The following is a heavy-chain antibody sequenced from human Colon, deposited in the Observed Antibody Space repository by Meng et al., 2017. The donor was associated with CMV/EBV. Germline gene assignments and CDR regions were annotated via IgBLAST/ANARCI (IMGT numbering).Heavy chain of an antibody. Sequence: GGSLRLSCAASATTFDNYWMHWVRQVPGKGLEWVSSISCYGDMTYYADSVKGRFTISRDNSKTSQYLQMNSLRVEDTAVYYCAKERFCDAPPKRSFDFWGQGTLVTVSS. CDR2: ISCYGDMT. J-gene: IGHJ4*02. V-gene: IGHV3-23*01. CDR1: ATTFDNYW. CDR3: AKERFCDAPPKRSFDF. D-gene: IGHD3-10*01.